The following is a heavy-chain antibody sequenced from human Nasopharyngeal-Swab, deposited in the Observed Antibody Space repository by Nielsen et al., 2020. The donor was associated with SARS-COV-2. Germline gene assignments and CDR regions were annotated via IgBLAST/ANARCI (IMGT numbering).Heavy chain of an antibody. CDR1: GFTFSSYA. J-gene: IGHJ4*02. Sequence: GESLKISCAASGFTFSSYAMHWVRQAPGKGLEWVAVISYDGSNKYYADSVKGRFTISRDNSKNTLYLQMNSLRAEDTAVYYCAKKGRDFWSGYHFDYWGQGTLVTVSS. CDR2: ISYDGSNK. D-gene: IGHD3-3*01. CDR3: AKKGRDFWSGYHFDY. V-gene: IGHV3-30*18.